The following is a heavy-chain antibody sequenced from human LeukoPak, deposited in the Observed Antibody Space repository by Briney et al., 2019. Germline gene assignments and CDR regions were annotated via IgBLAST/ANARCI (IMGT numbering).Heavy chain of an antibody. CDR3: ARGGKYRVLRYFDWLPNFDY. J-gene: IGHJ4*02. CDR2: IYHSGST. CDR1: GGSISSGGYS. V-gene: IGHV4-30-2*01. D-gene: IGHD3-9*01. Sequence: PSQTLSLTCAVSGGSISSGGYSWSWIRQPPGKGLEWIGYIYHSGSTYHNPSLKSRVAISVDTSKNQFSLKLSSVTAADTAVYYCARGGKYRVLRYFDWLPNFDYWGQGTLVTVSS.